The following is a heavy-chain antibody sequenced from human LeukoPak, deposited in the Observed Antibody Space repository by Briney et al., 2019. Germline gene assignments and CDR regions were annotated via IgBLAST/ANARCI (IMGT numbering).Heavy chain of an antibody. CDR1: AYSISSGYY. V-gene: IGHV4-38-2*02. CDR2: VYHSGDT. D-gene: IGHD3-16*01. Sequence: PSETLSLTCTVPAYSISSGYYWGWIRPPPRKGLEWIGSVYHSGDTYYNPSLKNRVSILMDTSKNQFSLKLSSVPAADPAVYYCARDTFGLNAFDIWGQGTMVTVSS. CDR3: ARDTFGLNAFDI. J-gene: IGHJ3*02.